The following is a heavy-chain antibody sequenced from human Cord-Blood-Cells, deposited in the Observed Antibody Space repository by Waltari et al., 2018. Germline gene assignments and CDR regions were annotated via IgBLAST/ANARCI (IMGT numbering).Heavy chain of an antibody. CDR1: GYTFTGYY. CDR2: INPNSGGT. CDR3: ARASREGGFPWYFDL. Sequence: VQLVQSGAEVKKPGPSVKVSCKASGYTFTGYYMPRVRQAPGQGLEWMGWINPNSGGTNYAQKFQGWVTMTRDTSISTAYMELSRLRSDDTAVYYCARASREGGFPWYFDLWGRGTLVTVSS. D-gene: IGHD3-16*01. J-gene: IGHJ2*01. V-gene: IGHV1-2*04.